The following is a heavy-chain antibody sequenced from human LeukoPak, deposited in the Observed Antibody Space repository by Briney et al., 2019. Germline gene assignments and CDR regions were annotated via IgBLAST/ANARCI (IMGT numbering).Heavy chain of an antibody. CDR3: AKAPPDYYDSSGYRYY. CDR2: ISISDGKT. D-gene: IGHD3-22*01. CDR1: GFTFSNYA. V-gene: IGHV3-23*01. J-gene: IGHJ4*02. Sequence: PGGSLRLSCAASGFTFSNYAMSWVRQAPGKGLEWVSSISISDGKTYYADSVKGRFTISRDNSKNTLYLQMNSLRAEDTAVYYCAKAPPDYYDSSGYRYYWGQGTLVTVSS.